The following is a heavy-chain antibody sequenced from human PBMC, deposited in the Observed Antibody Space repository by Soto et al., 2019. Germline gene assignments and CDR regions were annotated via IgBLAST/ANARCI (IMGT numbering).Heavy chain of an antibody. CDR1: GFTFSSYD. CDR3: ARRGGVITGFDS. D-gene: IGHD3-16*01. V-gene: IGHV3-13*01. J-gene: IGHJ4*02. CDR2: IGTNGDA. Sequence: EVQLVESGGGLVQPGGSLRLSCVAYGFTFSSYDMQWVRQATGKGLEWVSGIGTNGDALYPGPVKGRFTISRENVKNSLCLHMNNLRAGDTAVYYCARRGGVITGFDSWGQGTLVTVSS.